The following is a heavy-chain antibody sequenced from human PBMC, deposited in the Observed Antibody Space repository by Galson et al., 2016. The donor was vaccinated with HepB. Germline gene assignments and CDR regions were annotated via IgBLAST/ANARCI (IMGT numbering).Heavy chain of an antibody. CDR2: VGGKTYGVTT. V-gene: IGHV3-49*03. D-gene: IGHD4-23*01. J-gene: IGHJ4*02. CDR1: GFTFVDYA. CDR3: VADHGGFDALDC. Sequence: SLRLSCAASGFTFVDYAMGWCRQAPEKGLEWIGYVGGKTYGVTTRYAASVKGRFTISRDDSKNIVYLQMDSLNAEDTAIYYCVADHGGFDALDCWGQGTLVTVSP.